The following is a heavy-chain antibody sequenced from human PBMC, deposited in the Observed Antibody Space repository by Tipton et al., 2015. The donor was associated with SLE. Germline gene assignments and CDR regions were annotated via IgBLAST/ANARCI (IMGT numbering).Heavy chain of an antibody. V-gene: IGHV5-51*03. CDR1: GYTFTNYW. D-gene: IGHD2-15*01. Sequence: QLVQSGAEVQKPGQSLKISCKGSGYTFTNYWIGWVRQMPGKGLEWMGIIFPGESDIRYSPSFQCQFTISADRSISPAYLQWSSLKASDTAMYYCASRRGGSGGSLYYYFMDVWGKGTTVTVSS. CDR3: ASRRGGSGGSLYYYFMDV. J-gene: IGHJ6*03. CDR2: IFPGESDI.